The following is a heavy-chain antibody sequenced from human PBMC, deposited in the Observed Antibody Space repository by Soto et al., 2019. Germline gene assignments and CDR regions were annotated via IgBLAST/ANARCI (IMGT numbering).Heavy chain of an antibody. J-gene: IGHJ3*02. CDR2: ISWNSGSI. Sequence: GGSLRLSCAASGFTFDDYAMHWVRQAPGKGLEWVSGISWNSGSIGYADSVKGRFTISRDNAKNSLYLQMNSLRAEDTALYYCAKDGDYIWGSGAFDIWGQGTMVTVSS. D-gene: IGHD3-16*01. CDR3: AKDGDYIWGSGAFDI. V-gene: IGHV3-9*01. CDR1: GFTFDDYA.